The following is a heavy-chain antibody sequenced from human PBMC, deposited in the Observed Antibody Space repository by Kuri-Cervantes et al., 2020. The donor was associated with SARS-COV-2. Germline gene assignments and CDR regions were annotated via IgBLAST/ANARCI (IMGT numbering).Heavy chain of an antibody. CDR2: IYSSGST. V-gene: IGHV4-39*01. D-gene: IGHD2-2*01. CDR1: NGSIRSSSYY. Sequence: ESLKISCSVSNGSIRSSSYYWGWIRQPPGKGLEWIGSIYSSGSTYYNPSLKSRVTISLETSKNQFSLKLSSMTAADTAVYYCASYHQLLPRRSFDYWGQGTLVTVSS. CDR3: ASYHQLLPRRSFDY. J-gene: IGHJ4*02.